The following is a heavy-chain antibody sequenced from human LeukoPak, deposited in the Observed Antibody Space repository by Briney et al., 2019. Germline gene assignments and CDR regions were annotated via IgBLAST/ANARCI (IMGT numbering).Heavy chain of an antibody. J-gene: IGHJ4*02. Sequence: AGSLRLSCAASDVTVNSYFMGWVRQAPGKGLEWVSLISSEGLTYYADSVKGRFTISRDNSRNTLYLQMNSLRAEDTAFYYCARGRGGDWGQGALVTVSS. CDR3: ARGRGGD. CDR1: DVTVNSYF. V-gene: IGHV3-53*01. D-gene: IGHD2-15*01. CDR2: ISSEGLT.